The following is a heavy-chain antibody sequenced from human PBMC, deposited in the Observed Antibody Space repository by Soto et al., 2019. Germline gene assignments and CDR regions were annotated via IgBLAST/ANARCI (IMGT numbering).Heavy chain of an antibody. CDR2: ISAYNGNT. J-gene: IGHJ6*02. CDR1: GYTFTSYG. D-gene: IGHD2-15*01. Sequence: GASVKVSCKASGYTFTSYGISWVRQALGQGLEWMGWISAYNGNTNYAQKLQGRVTMTTDTSTSTAYMELRSLRSDDMAVYYCAREGAATANYGMDVWGQGTTVTVSS. V-gene: IGHV1-18*03. CDR3: AREGAATANYGMDV.